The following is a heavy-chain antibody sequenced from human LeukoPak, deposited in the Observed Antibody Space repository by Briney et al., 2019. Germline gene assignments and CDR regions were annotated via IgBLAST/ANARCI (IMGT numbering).Heavy chain of an antibody. V-gene: IGHV3-7*01. J-gene: IGHJ4*01. D-gene: IGHD3-10*01. CDR1: GFTFSNYW. Sequence: PGGSLRLSCVVSGFTFSNYWMSWVRQAPGKGLEWVANIKQDGSEKYYVDSVKGRFTISRDNAKNSLYLQMNSLRAEDTAVYYCARDKERFGELFRVLIKKYYFDYWGQGTLVTVSS. CDR3: ARDKERFGELFRVLIKKYYFDY. CDR2: IKQDGSEK.